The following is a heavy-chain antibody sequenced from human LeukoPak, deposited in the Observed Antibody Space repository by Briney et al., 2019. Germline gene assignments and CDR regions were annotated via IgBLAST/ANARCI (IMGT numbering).Heavy chain of an antibody. D-gene: IGHD1-26*01. CDR3: AREVNRPTDADAFDI. J-gene: IGHJ3*02. V-gene: IGHV4-31*03. CDR1: GGSIISDNHF. CDR2: IHHSGRA. Sequence: PSQTLSLTCTVSGGSIISDNHFWSWIRQHPGKDLEWLGYIHHSGRALYSPSLESRLTISLDTSKNQFSLKLNSVIGADTAVYYCAREVNRPTDADAFDIWGQGTMVTVSS.